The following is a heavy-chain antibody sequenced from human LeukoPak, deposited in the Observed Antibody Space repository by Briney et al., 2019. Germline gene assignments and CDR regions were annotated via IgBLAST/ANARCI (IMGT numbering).Heavy chain of an antibody. J-gene: IGHJ6*03. V-gene: IGHV4-39*07. D-gene: IGHD6-13*01. Sequence: SETLSLTCTVYGGSIISTTYYWGWIRQPPGEGLEWIGSIDYSGSTYYNPSLKSRVTISVDTSKNQFSLNLSSVTAADTAVYSCARASGSCWYERRLHAYYYYMDVWGKGTTVTVSS. CDR3: ARASGSCWYERRLHAYYYYMDV. CDR2: IDYSGST. CDR1: GGSIISTTYY.